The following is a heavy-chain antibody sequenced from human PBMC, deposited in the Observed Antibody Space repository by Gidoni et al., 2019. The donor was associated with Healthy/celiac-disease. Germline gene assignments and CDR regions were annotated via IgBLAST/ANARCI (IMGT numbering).Heavy chain of an antibody. CDR2: IYPGDSDT. CDR1: GYSFASSW. CDR3: ARQEEQWLVKGLGFDP. V-gene: IGHV5-51*01. Sequence: ELQLVQSVAEVKKHGESLKIYCKGSGYSFASSWIGWVRQMPGKGLEWMGIIYPGDSDTRYSPSYQGQVTISADKSISTAYLQWSSLKASDAAMYYCARQEEQWLVKGLGFDPWGQGTLVTVSS. J-gene: IGHJ5*02. D-gene: IGHD6-19*01.